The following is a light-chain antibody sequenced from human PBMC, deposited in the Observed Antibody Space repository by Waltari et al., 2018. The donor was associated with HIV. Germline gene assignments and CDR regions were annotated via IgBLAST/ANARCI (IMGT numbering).Light chain of an antibody. CDR3: QSGDSSGTSVI. J-gene: IGLJ2*01. CDR2: KDT. CDR1: TLTPQY. Sequence: SYELPQPQTVSVSPGQPARITCSGDTLTPQYGYWYQQKPGQATVLVIYKDTERPSGNPERFLGSSSGTTATLTIRGVQAEDEADYYCQSGDSSGTSVIFGGGTKLAVL. V-gene: IGLV3-25*03.